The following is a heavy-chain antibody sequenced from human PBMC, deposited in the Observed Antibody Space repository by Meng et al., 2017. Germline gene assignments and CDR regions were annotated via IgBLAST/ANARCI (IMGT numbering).Heavy chain of an antibody. D-gene: IGHD3-9*01. CDR1: GFTFSSYW. CDR2: IKQDGSEK. V-gene: IGHV3-7*01. Sequence: ETLSLTCAASGFTFSSYWMSWVRQAPGKGLEWVANIKQDGSEKYYVDSVKGRFTISRDNAKNSLYLQMNSLRAEDTAVYYCARVSVGSWLFYYYYGMDVWGQGTMVTVSS. CDR3: ARVSVGSWLFYYYYGMDV. J-gene: IGHJ6*02.